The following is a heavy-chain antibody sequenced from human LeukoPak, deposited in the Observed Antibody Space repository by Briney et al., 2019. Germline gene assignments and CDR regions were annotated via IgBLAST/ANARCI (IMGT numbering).Heavy chain of an antibody. J-gene: IGHJ4*02. CDR2: ISGRRDNT. D-gene: IGHD1-1*01. Sequence: GGSLRLSCAASGFTFSSYAMSWVRQAPGKGLKWVSVISGRRDNTYYAASVKGRFTISRDNSQNTLYLQMNSLRGEDTAVYYCAKLVHTTVVSSDQIDNFNCWGQGTLVTVSS. V-gene: IGHV3-23*01. CDR3: AKLVHTTVVSSDQIDNFNC. CDR1: GFTFSSYA.